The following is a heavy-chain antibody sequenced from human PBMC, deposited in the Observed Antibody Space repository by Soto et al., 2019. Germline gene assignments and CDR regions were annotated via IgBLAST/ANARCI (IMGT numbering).Heavy chain of an antibody. Sequence: SETLSLICTVSGDSISTDYWSWIRQSPGKGLEWIGFIYYGGSTNYNPSLKSRVTISVDTPKNQFSLKLSSVTAADTAVYYCANNWNWGSLVHWGQGTLVTVSS. J-gene: IGHJ4*02. CDR3: ANNWNWGSLVH. D-gene: IGHD1-1*01. V-gene: IGHV4-59*08. CDR2: IYYGGST. CDR1: GDSISTDY.